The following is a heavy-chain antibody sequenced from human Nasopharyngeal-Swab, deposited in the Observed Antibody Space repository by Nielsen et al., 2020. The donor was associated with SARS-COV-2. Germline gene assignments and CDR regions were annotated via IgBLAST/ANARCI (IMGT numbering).Heavy chain of an antibody. V-gene: IGHV1-2*06. Sequence: ASVKVSCKASGNTFNAYFLHWARQAPGQGLEWMGRISPNSGATDYAQKFQGRVTMTRDMSISTAYMELSRLRSDDTAVYYCARGKPLYDSSGYYFDYWGQGTLVTVSS. CDR3: ARGKPLYDSSGYYFDY. CDR2: ISPNSGAT. D-gene: IGHD3-22*01. J-gene: IGHJ4*02. CDR1: GNTFNAYF.